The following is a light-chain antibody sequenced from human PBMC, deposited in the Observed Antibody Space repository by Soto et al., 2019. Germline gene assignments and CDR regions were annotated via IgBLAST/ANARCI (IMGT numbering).Light chain of an antibody. Sequence: QSVLTQPPSASGSPGQSVTISCTGTSSDVGGYNYVSWYQQHPGKAPKLMIYEVSKRPSGVPDRFSGSKSGNTASLTVSGLKVEDEANYYCTSYADRNNLVFGGGTTLTVL. J-gene: IGLJ2*01. CDR1: SSDVGGYNY. V-gene: IGLV2-8*01. CDR2: EVS. CDR3: TSYADRNNLV.